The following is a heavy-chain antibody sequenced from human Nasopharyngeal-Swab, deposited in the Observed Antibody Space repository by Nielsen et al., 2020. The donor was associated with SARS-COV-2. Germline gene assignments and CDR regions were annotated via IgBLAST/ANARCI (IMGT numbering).Heavy chain of an antibody. D-gene: IGHD6-13*01. Sequence: GRQAPGKGQERGAAISGSNNYTYYADPVKGRFTISRDNAKNSLFLQVNSLRAEDSAGYYCAREGGRFSSTWYYYSYGMDVWGQGTTVTVSS. CDR2: ISGSNNYT. CDR3: AREGGRFSSTWYYYSYGMDV. J-gene: IGHJ6*02. V-gene: IGHV3-21*06.